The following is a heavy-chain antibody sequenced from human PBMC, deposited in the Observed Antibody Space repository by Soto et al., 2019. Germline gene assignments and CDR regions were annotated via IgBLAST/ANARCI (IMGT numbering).Heavy chain of an antibody. CDR1: GYGFTTCG. Sequence: QVHLVQSGAEVKKPGASVKVSCKGSGYGFTTCGITWVRQAPGQGLEWMARISAHNGNTNYAQKLQGRVTVTRDTSTSTAYMELRSLRSDDTAVYYCARGRYGDYWGQGALVTVSS. CDR2: ISAHNGNT. V-gene: IGHV1-18*01. D-gene: IGHD1-1*01. CDR3: ARGRYGDY. J-gene: IGHJ4*02.